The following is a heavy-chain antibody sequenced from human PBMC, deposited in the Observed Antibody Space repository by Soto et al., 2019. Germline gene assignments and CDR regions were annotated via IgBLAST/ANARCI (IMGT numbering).Heavy chain of an antibody. J-gene: IGHJ5*02. CDR1: GFTFSSYW. Sequence: EVQLVESGGGLVQPGGSLRLSCAASGFTFSSYWMHWVRQVPGKGLVWVARLNYDGSRTTYADSVTGRFTISRDNTRNTLYLQMNSLRAEDSGVYYCARAGTGWYWFDPWGQGTLVTVSS. D-gene: IGHD6-19*01. V-gene: IGHV3-74*01. CDR2: LNYDGSRT. CDR3: ARAGTGWYWFDP.